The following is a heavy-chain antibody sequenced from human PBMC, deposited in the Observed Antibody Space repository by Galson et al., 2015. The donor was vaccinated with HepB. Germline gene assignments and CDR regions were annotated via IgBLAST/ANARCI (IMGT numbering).Heavy chain of an antibody. CDR2: IDPSDSYT. CDR3: ATTRLRFGELLDYYYYGMDV. D-gene: IGHD3-10*01. J-gene: IGHJ6*02. CDR1: GYSFTSFW. V-gene: IGHV5-10-1*01. Sequence: QSGAEVKKPGESLRISCKGSGYSFTSFWISWVRQMPGKGLEWMGRIDPSDSYTNYSPSFQGHVTISADKSISTAYLQWSSLKASDTAMYYCATTRLRFGELLDYYYYGMDVWGQGTTVTVSS.